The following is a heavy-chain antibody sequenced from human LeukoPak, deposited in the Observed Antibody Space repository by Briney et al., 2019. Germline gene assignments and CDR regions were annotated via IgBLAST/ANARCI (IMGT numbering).Heavy chain of an antibody. Sequence: SETLSLTCTVSGGSISSYFWSWIRQPPGKGLEWIGEINHSGSTNYNPSLKSRVTISVDTSKDQFSLKLSSVTAADTAVYYCASSIGYCSGGSCYSFDYWGQGTLVTVSS. CDR3: ASSIGYCSGGSCYSFDY. J-gene: IGHJ4*02. CDR1: GGSISSYF. CDR2: INHSGST. D-gene: IGHD2-15*01. V-gene: IGHV4-34*01.